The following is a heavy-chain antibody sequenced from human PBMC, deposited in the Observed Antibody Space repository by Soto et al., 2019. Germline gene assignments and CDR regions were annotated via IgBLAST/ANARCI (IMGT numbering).Heavy chain of an antibody. CDR1: GFTFSSYG. CDR3: AREVWGHDAFDI. J-gene: IGHJ3*02. CDR2: IWYDGSNK. Sequence: GGSLRLSCAASGFTFSSYGMHWVRQAPGKGLEWVAVIWYDGSNKYYADSVKGRFTISRDNSKNTLYLQMNSLRAEDTAVYYCAREVWGHDAFDIWGQGTMVTVSS. V-gene: IGHV3-33*01. D-gene: IGHD3-16*01.